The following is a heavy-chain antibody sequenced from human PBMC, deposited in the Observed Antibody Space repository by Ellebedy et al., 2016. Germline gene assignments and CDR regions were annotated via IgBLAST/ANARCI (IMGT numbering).Heavy chain of an antibody. CDR3: ARLGFSGDLPLGYYGMDV. J-gene: IGHJ6*02. CDR2: IYPGDSDT. CDR1: GYSFTSYW. Sequence: GESLKISXKGSGYSFTSYWIGWVRQMPGKGLEWMGIIYPGDSDTRYSPSFQGQVTISADKSISTAYLQWSSLKASDTAMYYCARLGFSGDLPLGYYGMDVWGQGTTVTVSS. D-gene: IGHD4-17*01. V-gene: IGHV5-51*01.